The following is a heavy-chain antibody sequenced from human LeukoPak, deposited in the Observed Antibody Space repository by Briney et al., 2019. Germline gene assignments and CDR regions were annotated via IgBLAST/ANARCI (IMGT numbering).Heavy chain of an antibody. V-gene: IGHV4-38-2*01. Sequence: PSETLSLTCAVYGYSISDAYFWGWIRQPPGKVLEWIGSMYHNGTTYYNPSLRSRVTISFDTSKNQFYLKMSSVTAADTAVYYCARRDPGETPMGNWFDPWGQGTLVTVSS. J-gene: IGHJ5*02. CDR2: MYHNGTT. D-gene: IGHD5-18*01. CDR3: ARRDPGETPMGNWFDP. CDR1: GYSISDAYF.